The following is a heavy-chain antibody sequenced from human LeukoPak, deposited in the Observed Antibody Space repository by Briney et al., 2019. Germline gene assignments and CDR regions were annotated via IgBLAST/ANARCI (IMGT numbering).Heavy chain of an antibody. D-gene: IGHD3-22*01. CDR1: GFTFSSYG. CDR3: ARDPPDYYDSSGYSD. Sequence: PGGSLRLSCAASGFTFSSYGMRWVHRAPGKGLEWVAVIWYDGSNKYYADSVKGRFTISRDNSKNTLYLQMNSLRAEDTAVYYCARDPPDYYDSSGYSDWGQGTLVTVSS. V-gene: IGHV3-33*01. J-gene: IGHJ4*02. CDR2: IWYDGSNK.